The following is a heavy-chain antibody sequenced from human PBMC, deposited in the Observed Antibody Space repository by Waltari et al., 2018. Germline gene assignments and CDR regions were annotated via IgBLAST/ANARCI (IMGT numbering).Heavy chain of an antibody. Sequence: LQLQESGPGLVRPSETLSLTCIVSGGSIGSSMYYCGRIRQPPGKGLEWIGTIFYSGSTYYNPSLKSRVNISVATSKNHFSLKLNAVTAADTAVYYCARVDKWNQVSWFDYWGQGTLVTVSS. CDR1: GGSIGSSMYY. CDR2: IFYSGST. J-gene: IGHJ4*02. D-gene: IGHD1-20*01. CDR3: ARVDKWNQVSWFDY. V-gene: IGHV4-39*07.